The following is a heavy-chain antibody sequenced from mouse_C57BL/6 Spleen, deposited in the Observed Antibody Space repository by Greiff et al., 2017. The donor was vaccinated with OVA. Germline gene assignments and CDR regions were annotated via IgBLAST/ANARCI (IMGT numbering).Heavy chain of an antibody. CDR1: GYTFTDYY. CDR3: ARDYSNSDWYFDV. J-gene: IGHJ1*03. V-gene: IGHV1-19*01. Sequence: EVQLQQSGPVLVKPGASVKMSCKASGYTFTDYYMNWVKQSHGKSLEWIGVINPYNGGTSYNQKFKGKATLTVDKSSSTAYMELNSLTSEDSAVYYCARDYSNSDWYFDVWGTGTTVTVSS. CDR2: INPYNGGT. D-gene: IGHD2-5*01.